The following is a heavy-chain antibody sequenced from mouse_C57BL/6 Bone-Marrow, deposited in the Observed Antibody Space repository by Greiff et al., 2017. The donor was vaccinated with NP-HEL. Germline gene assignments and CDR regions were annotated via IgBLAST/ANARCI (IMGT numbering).Heavy chain of an antibody. V-gene: IGHV1-55*01. CDR2: IYPGSGST. CDR1: GYTFTSYW. D-gene: IGHD3-2*02. Sequence: VQLQQPGAKLVKPGASVKMSCKASGYTFTSYWITWVKQRPGQGLEWIGDIYPGSGSTNYNEKFKSKATLTVDTSSSTAYMQLSSLTSEDSAVYYCARGSSGYPRAYWGQVTLVTVSA. J-gene: IGHJ3*01. CDR3: ARGSSGYPRAY.